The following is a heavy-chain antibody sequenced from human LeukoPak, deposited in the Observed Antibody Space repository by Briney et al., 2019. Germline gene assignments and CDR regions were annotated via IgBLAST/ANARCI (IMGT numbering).Heavy chain of an antibody. CDR2: IRYDGSNK. D-gene: IGHD3-10*01. J-gene: IGHJ6*03. Sequence: PGGSLRLSCAASGFTFSSYGMHWVRQAPGKGLEGVAFIRYDGSNKYYADSVKGRFTISRDNSKNTLYLQMNSLRAEDTAVYYCAKGAYYGSGSYSVLYYYYYMDVWGKGTTVTISS. CDR3: AKGAYYGSGSYSVLYYYYYMDV. CDR1: GFTFSSYG. V-gene: IGHV3-30*02.